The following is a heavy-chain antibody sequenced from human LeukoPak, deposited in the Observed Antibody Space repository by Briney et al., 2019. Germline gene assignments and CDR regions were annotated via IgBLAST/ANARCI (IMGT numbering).Heavy chain of an antibody. CDR2: ISAYNGNT. CDR1: GYTFTSYG. J-gene: IGHJ5*02. CDR3: ARGGGPGRRYCSGGSCYSGWKRWFDP. D-gene: IGHD2-15*01. V-gene: IGHV1-18*01. Sequence: GASVKVSCKASGYTFTSYGISWVRQAPGQGLEWMGWISAYNGNTNYAQKLQGRVTMTTDTSTSTAYMELRSLRSDDPAVYYCARGGGPGRRYCSGGSCYSGWKRWFDPWGQGTLVTVSS.